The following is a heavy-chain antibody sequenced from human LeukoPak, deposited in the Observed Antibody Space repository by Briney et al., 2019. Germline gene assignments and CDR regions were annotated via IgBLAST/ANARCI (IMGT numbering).Heavy chain of an antibody. V-gene: IGHV3-30*02. Sequence: PGGSLRLSCSASGFTFSSYGMHWVRQAPGKGREWGAAIRYDGSNTNYADSVKGRFTISRDNSKNTPYLQMNSMSGEETAVYYCAKENSPRYCGSFFGDAFDIWGQGTTVTVSS. CDR1: GFTFSSYG. D-gene: IGHD1-26*01. CDR3: AKENSPRYCGSFFGDAFDI. CDR2: IRYDGSNT. J-gene: IGHJ3*02.